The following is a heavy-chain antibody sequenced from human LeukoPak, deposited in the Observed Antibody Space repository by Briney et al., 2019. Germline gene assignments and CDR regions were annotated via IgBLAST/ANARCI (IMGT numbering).Heavy chain of an antibody. J-gene: IGHJ6*03. Sequence: SDTLSLTCAVYGGSFRGYYWSWIRQPPGKGLEWIGEINHRGSTNYNPSLKSRVTISVDTSKNQFSLKLSSVTAADTAVYYCARGRDYYGSGAHYYMDVWGKGTTVTVSS. D-gene: IGHD3-10*01. V-gene: IGHV4-34*01. CDR1: GGSFRGYY. CDR3: ARGRDYYGSGAHYYMDV. CDR2: INHRGST.